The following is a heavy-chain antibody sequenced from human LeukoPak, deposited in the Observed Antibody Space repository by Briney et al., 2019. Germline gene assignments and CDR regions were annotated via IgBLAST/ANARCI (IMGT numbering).Heavy chain of an antibody. V-gene: IGHV3-21*04. CDR3: AKGRSTGIVGATDY. Sequence: GGSLRLSCAASGLTFSSYSMNWVRQAPGKGLEWVSSTSSSSSYIYYADSVKGRFTTSRDNAKNSLYLQMNSLRAEDTALYYCAKGRSTGIVGATDYWGQGTLVTVSS. CDR1: GLTFSSYS. D-gene: IGHD1-26*01. J-gene: IGHJ4*02. CDR2: TSSSSSYI.